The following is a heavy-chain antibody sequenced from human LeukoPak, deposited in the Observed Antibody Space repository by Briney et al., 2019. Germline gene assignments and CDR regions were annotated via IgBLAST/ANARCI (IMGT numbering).Heavy chain of an antibody. J-gene: IGHJ3*02. Sequence: SETRSITCTVPGGSISCYNWSWIRQPPRPVLEWIGRIYTSGSTNYNPSLKSRVTMSVDTSKNQFSLKLSSVTAADTAVYYCATYEYSSSSPTFDIWGQGTMVTVSS. CDR2: IYTSGST. D-gene: IGHD6-6*01. CDR1: GGSISCYN. V-gene: IGHV4-4*07. CDR3: ATYEYSSSSPTFDI.